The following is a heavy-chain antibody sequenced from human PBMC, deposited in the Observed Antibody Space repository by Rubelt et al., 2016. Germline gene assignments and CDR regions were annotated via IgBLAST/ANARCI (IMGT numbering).Heavy chain of an antibody. D-gene: IGHD2-15*01. V-gene: IGHV4-34*01. CDR1: GGSFSGYY. CDR3: ARAPRGYCSGGSCYRNWFDP. J-gene: IGHJ5*02. Sequence: QVQLQQWGAGLLKPSETLSLTCAVYGGSFSGYYWSWIRQPPGKGLEWIGEINHSGSTNYNPSLKGRVTFSVATSNNQFSLKLRSVTAADTAVYYCARAPRGYCSGGSCYRNWFDPWGQGTLVTVSS. CDR2: INHSGST.